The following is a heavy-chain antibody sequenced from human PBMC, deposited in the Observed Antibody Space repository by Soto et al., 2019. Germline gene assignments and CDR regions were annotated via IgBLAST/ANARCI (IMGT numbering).Heavy chain of an antibody. CDR1: GVSLTSSGMS. CDR2: IYWDDTQ. CDR3: AHRHTAVVGAFDY. D-gene: IGHD6-19*01. Sequence: QITLKESGPTLVKPTQTLTLTCTFSGVSLTSSGMSVGWIRQPPGKALEWLALIYWDDTQRYSPSLRGRLTVTKDTSKTQVVLTMPNMDAVDTAIYYCAHRHTAVVGAFDYWGQGTLVTVS. V-gene: IGHV2-5*02. J-gene: IGHJ4*02.